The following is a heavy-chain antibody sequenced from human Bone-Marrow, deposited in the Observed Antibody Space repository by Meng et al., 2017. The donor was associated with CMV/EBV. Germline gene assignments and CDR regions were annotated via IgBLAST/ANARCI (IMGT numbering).Heavy chain of an antibody. CDR1: GGSVSSGSYY. D-gene: IGHD2-2*01. CDR3: ARHQGGSTSQTYYYYYGMDV. V-gene: IGHV4-61*01. CDR2: IYYSGST. Sequence: SETLSLTCTVSGGSVSSGSYYWSWIRQPPGKGLEWIGYIYYSGSTNYNPSLKSRVTISVDTSKNQFSLKLSSVTAADTAVYYCARHQGGSTSQTYYYYYGMDVWGQGTTVTVSS. J-gene: IGHJ6*02.